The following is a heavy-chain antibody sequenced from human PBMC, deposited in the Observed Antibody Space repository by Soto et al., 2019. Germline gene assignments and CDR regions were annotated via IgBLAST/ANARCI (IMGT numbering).Heavy chain of an antibody. V-gene: IGHV1-69*13. D-gene: IGHD3-3*01. J-gene: IGHJ6*02. Sequence: ASVKVSCKASGGTFSSYAISWVRQAPGQGLEWMGGIIPIFGTANYAQKFQGRVTITADESTSTAYMELSSLRSEDTAVYYCARAEAYDFWSGYSAAGGMDVWGQGTTVTV. CDR1: GGTFSSYA. CDR3: ARAEAYDFWSGYSAAGGMDV. CDR2: IIPIFGTA.